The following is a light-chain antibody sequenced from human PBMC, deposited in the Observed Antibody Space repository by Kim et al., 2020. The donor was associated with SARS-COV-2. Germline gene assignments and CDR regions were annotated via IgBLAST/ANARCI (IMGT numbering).Light chain of an antibody. CDR3: CSYAGSSTVV. Sequence: GQSITISCTGTSSDVGSYNLVSWYRQHPGKAPKLMIYEGSKRPSGVSNRFSGSKSGNTASLTISGLQAEDEADYYCCSYAGSSTVVFGGGTKLTVL. V-gene: IGLV2-23*01. J-gene: IGLJ2*01. CDR1: SSDVGSYNL. CDR2: EGS.